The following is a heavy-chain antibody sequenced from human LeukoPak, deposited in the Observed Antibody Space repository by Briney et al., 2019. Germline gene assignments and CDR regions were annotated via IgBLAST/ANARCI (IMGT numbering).Heavy chain of an antibody. V-gene: IGHV4-30-2*01. CDR1: GGSISSGGYS. CDR2: IYHSGST. CDR3: ARGLSRGIAAAGRSNWFDP. D-gene: IGHD6-13*01. Sequence: PSETLSLTCAVSGGSISSGGYSWSWIRQPPGKGLEWIGYIYHSGSTYYNPSLKSRVTISVDRSKNQFSLKLSSVTAADTAVCYCARGLSRGIAAAGRSNWFDPWGQGTLVIVSS. J-gene: IGHJ5*02.